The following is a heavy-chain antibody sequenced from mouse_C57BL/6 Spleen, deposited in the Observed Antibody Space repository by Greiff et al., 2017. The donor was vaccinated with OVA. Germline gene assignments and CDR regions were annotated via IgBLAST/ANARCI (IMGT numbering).Heavy chain of an antibody. V-gene: IGHV1-53*01. Sequence: QVQLKQPGTELVKPGASVKLSCKASGYTFTSYWMHWVKQRPGQGLEWIGNINPSNGGTNYNEKFKSKATLTVDKSSSTAYMQLSSLTSEDSAVYYCAREGLRYWYFDVWGTGTTVTVSS. J-gene: IGHJ1*03. CDR2: INPSNGGT. CDR3: AREGLRYWYFDV. CDR1: GYTFTSYW. D-gene: IGHD2-4*01.